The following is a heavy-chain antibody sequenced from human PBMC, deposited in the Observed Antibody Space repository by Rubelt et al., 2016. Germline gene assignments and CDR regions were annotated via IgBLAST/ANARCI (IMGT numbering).Heavy chain of an antibody. V-gene: IGHV3-48*03. CDR3: ARSDIVATITDY. Sequence: EVQLVESGGGLVQPGGSLRLSCAASGFTFSSYEMNWVRQAPGKGLEWVSYISSSGSTIYDAASVKGRFTISRDNAKNPLYLQMNSLRAEDTAVYYCARSDIVATITDYWGQGTLVTVSS. J-gene: IGHJ4*02. CDR2: ISSSGSTI. D-gene: IGHD5-12*01. CDR1: GFTFSSYE.